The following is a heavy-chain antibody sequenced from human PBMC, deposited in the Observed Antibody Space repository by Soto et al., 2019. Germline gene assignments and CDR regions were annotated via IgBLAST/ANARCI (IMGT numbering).Heavy chain of an antibody. V-gene: IGHV1-69*04. J-gene: IGHJ3*02. CDR1: GGTFSSYT. CDR2: IIPIIGIA. Sequence: ASVKVSCQASGGTFSSYTINWVRQAPGQGLEWMGRIIPIIGIANYAQKFQGRVTLTADKSTSTAYMELSSLRSEDTAVYYCARDFWSGYSHAFDIWGQGTMVTVSS. D-gene: IGHD3-3*01. CDR3: ARDFWSGYSHAFDI.